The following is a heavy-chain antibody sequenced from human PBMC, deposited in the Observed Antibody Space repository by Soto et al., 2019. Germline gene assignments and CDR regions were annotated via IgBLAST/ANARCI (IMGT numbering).Heavy chain of an antibody. J-gene: IGHJ4*02. CDR2: IYHSGST. Sequence: QVQLQESGPGLVKPSGTLSLTCAVSSGSISSSNWWSWVRQPPGKGLEWIGEIYHSGSTNYNPSLKSLVTISVDKSKNQFSLTLSSVTAADTAVYYCARVGSPTAWRTFYFDYWGQGTLVTVSS. CDR3: ARVGSPTAWRTFYFDY. V-gene: IGHV4-4*02. D-gene: IGHD4-17*01. CDR1: SGSISSSNW.